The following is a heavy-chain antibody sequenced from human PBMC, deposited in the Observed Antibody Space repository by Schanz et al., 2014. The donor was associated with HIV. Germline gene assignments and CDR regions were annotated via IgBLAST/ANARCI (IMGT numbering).Heavy chain of an antibody. D-gene: IGHD4-17*01. CDR1: GFTFTNYA. V-gene: IGHV3-23*01. J-gene: IGHJ3*02. CDR2: ISSSGSTT. Sequence: EVQLLESGGGLVQPGGSLRLSCTASGFTFTNYAMTWVRQAPGKGLEWVSVISSSGSTTYYADSVKGRFTISRDNSKNTLFLQMNSLRGEDTAVYYCAKDPTYGDYGGDAFDIWGQGTMVTVSS. CDR3: AKDPTYGDYGGDAFDI.